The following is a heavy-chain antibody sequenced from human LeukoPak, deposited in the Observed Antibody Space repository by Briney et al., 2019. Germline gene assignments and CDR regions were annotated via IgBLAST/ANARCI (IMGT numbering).Heavy chain of an antibody. J-gene: IGHJ5*02. Sequence: PSETLSLTCTVSGGSISSSSYYWGWIRQPPGKGLEWIGSIYYSGSTYYNPSLKSRVTISVDTSKTQFSLKLSSVTAADTAVYYCARVTIFGVVTINWFDPWGQGTLVTVSS. CDR3: ARVTIFGVVTINWFDP. D-gene: IGHD3-3*01. CDR1: GGSISSSSYY. CDR2: IYYSGST. V-gene: IGHV4-39*07.